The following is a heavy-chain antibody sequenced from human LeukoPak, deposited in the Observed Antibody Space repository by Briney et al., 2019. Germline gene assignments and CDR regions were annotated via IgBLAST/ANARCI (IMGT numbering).Heavy chain of an antibody. CDR3: AAEQGLTVPSFDL. J-gene: IGHJ2*01. CDR1: GFTFTSSA. Sequence: SGKVSCKASGFTFTSSAVQWVRQARGQRIEWIGWIVVGSGNTNYAQKFQERVTITRHMSTSTAYMELSSLRSEDTAVYYCAAEQGLTVPSFDLWGRGTLVTVSS. V-gene: IGHV1-58*01. D-gene: IGHD4-17*01. CDR2: IVVGSGNT.